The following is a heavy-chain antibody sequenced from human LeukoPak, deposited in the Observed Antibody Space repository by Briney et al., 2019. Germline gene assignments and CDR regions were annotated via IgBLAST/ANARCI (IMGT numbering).Heavy chain of an antibody. CDR3: ARTPIQAYGSSWYDY. J-gene: IGHJ4*02. V-gene: IGHV4-59*08. D-gene: IGHD6-13*01. CDR2: IYYSGST. Sequence: SSETLSLTCTVSGGSISSYYWSWIRQPPGKGLEWIGYIYYSGSTNYNPSLKSRVTISVDTSKNQFSLKLSSVTAADTAVYYCARTPIQAYGSSWYDYWGQGTLVTVSS. CDR1: GGSISSYY.